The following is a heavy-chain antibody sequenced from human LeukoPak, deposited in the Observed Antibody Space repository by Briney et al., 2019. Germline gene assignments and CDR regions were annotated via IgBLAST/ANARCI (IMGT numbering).Heavy chain of an antibody. V-gene: IGHV3-33*01. CDR1: GLTFSSYG. D-gene: IGHD5-18*01. J-gene: IGHJ4*02. CDR2: IWYDGSNK. Sequence: PGGSLRLSCAASGLTFSSYGMHWVRQAPGKGLEWVAVIWYDGSNKYYADSAKGRFTISRDNSKNTLYLQMNSLRAEDTAVYYCARDYEYQRIQLWPHYFDYWGQGTLVTVSS. CDR3: ARDYEYQRIQLWPHYFDY.